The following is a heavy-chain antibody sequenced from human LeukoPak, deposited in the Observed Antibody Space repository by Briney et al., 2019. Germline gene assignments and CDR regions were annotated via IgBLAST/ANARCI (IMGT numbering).Heavy chain of an antibody. CDR1: GFTFSTYW. V-gene: IGHV3-7*01. Sequence: GFLLLSCAASGFTFSTYWMTWVRHPPGKGLEWVANIKEDGSEKYYVDSVKGRFTISRDNAKNSLYLQMNSLRAEDTAMYYCARVKGGDWGQGTMVTVSS. J-gene: IGHJ3*01. CDR2: IKEDGSEK. D-gene: IGHD3-16*01. CDR3: ARVKGGD.